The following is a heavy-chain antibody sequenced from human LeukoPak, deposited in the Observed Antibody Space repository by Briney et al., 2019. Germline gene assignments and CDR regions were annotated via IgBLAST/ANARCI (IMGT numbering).Heavy chain of an antibody. J-gene: IGHJ4*02. CDR2: INTNTGNP. CDR3: ARNYADGEGRFGD. V-gene: IGHV7-4-1*02. D-gene: IGHD3-16*01. CDR1: GYTFTNYA. Sequence: GASVKVSCKASGYTFTNYAMNWVRQAPGQGLEWMGWINTNTGNPTYAQGFTGRFVFSLDTSVTTAYLQINSLKAEDTAVYYCARNYADGEGRFGDWGQGTLVTVSS.